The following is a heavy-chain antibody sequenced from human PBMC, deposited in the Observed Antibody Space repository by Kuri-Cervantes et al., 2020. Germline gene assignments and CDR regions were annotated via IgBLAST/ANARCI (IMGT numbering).Heavy chain of an antibody. J-gene: IGHJ3*02. D-gene: IGHD5-18*01. CDR3: ARVFGYSDAFDI. CDR2: TYSGGST. CDR1: GLTVSSNY. Sequence: GESLKISCAASGLTVSSNYMSWVRQAPGKGLEWVSVTYSGGSTYYADSVKGRFTISRDNSKNTLYLQMNSLRAEDTAVYYCARVFGYSDAFDIWGQGTMVTVSS. V-gene: IGHV3-53*01.